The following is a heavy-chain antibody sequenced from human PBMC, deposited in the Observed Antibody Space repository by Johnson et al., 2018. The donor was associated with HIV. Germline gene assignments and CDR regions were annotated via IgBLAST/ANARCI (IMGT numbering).Heavy chain of an antibody. CDR1: GFTFSSYA. Sequence: QVLLVESGGGVVQPGRSLRLSCAASGFTFSSYAMHWVRQAPGKGLEWVAVISYDGSNKYYADSVKGRFTISRDNVKNSLYLQMNSLRAEDTALYYCAKDLRLSSGQWLVQGGAFDIWGQGTMVTVSS. CDR3: AKDLRLSSGQWLVQGGAFDI. V-gene: IGHV3-30-3*01. J-gene: IGHJ3*02. CDR2: ISYDGSNK. D-gene: IGHD6-19*01.